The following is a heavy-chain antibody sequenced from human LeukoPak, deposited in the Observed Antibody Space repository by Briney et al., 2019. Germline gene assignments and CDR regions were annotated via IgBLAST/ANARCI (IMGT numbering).Heavy chain of an antibody. V-gene: IGHV3-23*01. Sequence: GGSLRLSCAASGFTFSSYAMSWVRQAPGKGLEWVSAISGSGGSTYYADSVKGRFTISRDNSKNTLYLQMNSLRAEDTAVYYCAKGSVVDYYYYYMDVWGKGTTVTVSS. CDR3: AKGSVVDYYYYYMDV. CDR1: GFTFSSYA. J-gene: IGHJ6*03. CDR2: ISGSGGST. D-gene: IGHD3-22*01.